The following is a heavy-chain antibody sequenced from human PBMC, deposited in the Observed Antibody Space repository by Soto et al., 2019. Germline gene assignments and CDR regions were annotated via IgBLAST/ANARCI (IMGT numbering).Heavy chain of an antibody. CDR3: AKDRSVDTRDWFDP. Sequence: GGSLRLSCAASGFTFGTYAMSWVRQAPGKGLEWVSGISGSGGSAYYADSVEGRFTISRDNSKNTLYLQMNSLRAEDTAVYYCAKDRSVDTRDWFDPWGQGTLVTVSS. D-gene: IGHD5-18*01. V-gene: IGHV3-23*01. CDR1: GFTFGTYA. CDR2: ISGSGGSA. J-gene: IGHJ5*02.